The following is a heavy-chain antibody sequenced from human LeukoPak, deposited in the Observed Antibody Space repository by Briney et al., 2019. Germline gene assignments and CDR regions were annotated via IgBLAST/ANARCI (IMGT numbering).Heavy chain of an antibody. Sequence: PSETLSLTCTVSGGSISSSSYYWGWIRQPPGKGLEWIGSIYYSGSTNYNPSLKSRVTISVDTSKNQFSLNLTSLTAADTAVYYCAKGGKGFPLGLRFDSWGQGTLVSVSS. J-gene: IGHJ4*02. V-gene: IGHV4-39*07. D-gene: IGHD2-21*01. CDR2: IYYSGST. CDR1: GGSISSSSYY. CDR3: AKGGKGFPLGLRFDS.